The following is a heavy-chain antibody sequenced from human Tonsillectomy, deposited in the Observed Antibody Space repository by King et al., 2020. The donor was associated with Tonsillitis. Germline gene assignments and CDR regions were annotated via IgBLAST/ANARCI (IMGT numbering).Heavy chain of an antibody. CDR3: ARFGYYYLDV. CDR1: GGSISPYY. V-gene: IGHV4-59*01. Sequence: VQLQESGPGLVKPSETLSLTCTVSGGSISPYYWSWIRQPPGKGLELIGYIHYSGSPPYNPSLKSRVIISVDTSKNQFSLNLSSVAAADTAVYYCARFGYYYLDVWGKGTTVTVSS. CDR2: IHYSGSP. J-gene: IGHJ6*03. D-gene: IGHD3-10*01.